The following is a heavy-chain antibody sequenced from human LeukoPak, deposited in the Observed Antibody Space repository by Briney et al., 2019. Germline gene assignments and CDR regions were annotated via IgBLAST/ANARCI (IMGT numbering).Heavy chain of an antibody. CDR3: ARARDTIFGVPYDAFDT. J-gene: IGHJ3*02. V-gene: IGHV3-11*01. D-gene: IGHD3-3*01. CDR1: GFTFSDYY. CDR2: ISSSGSTI. Sequence: GGSLRLSCAASGFTFSDYYMSWIRQAPGKGLEWVSYISSSGSTIYYADSVKGRFTISRDNAKNSLYLQMNSLRAEDTAAYYCARARDTIFGVPYDAFDTRGQGTMVTVSS.